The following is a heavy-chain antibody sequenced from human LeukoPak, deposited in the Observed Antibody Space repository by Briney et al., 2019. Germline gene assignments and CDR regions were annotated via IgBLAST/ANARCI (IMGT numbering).Heavy chain of an antibody. CDR3: ARDHSPSIVVVPAAGDY. Sequence: GASVKVSYKASGYTFTGYYMHWVRPAPGQGLEWMGWINPNSGGTNYAQKFQGRVTMTRDTSISTAYMELSRLRSDDTAVYYCARDHSPSIVVVPAAGDYWGQGTLVTVSS. CDR2: INPNSGGT. CDR1: GYTFTGYY. J-gene: IGHJ4*02. V-gene: IGHV1-2*02. D-gene: IGHD2-2*01.